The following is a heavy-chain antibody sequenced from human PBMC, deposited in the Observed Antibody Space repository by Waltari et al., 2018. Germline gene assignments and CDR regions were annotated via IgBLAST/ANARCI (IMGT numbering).Heavy chain of an antibody. D-gene: IGHD1-26*01. V-gene: IGHV4-39*01. CDR1: GGSISSINYN. CDR3: ARTYSGDYEFWFDP. J-gene: IGHJ5*02. CDR2: IYYSGVT. Sequence: QLQLQESGPGLVKSSETLSLTCDVSGGSISSINYNWGWLRQTPGKGLEWIASIYYSGVTSYNPSLKSRVTISVDTSKNQFSLRLSSVTAADTAVYYCARTYSGDYEFWFDPWGQGTLVTVSS.